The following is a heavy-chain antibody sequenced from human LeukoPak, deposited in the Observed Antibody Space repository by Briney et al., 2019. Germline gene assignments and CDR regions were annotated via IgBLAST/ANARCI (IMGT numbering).Heavy chain of an antibody. CDR1: GFTFSSYA. J-gene: IGHJ4*02. Sequence: GGSLRLSCAASGFTFSSYAMSWVRQAPGKGLEWVSAISGSGGSTYYADSVKGRFTISRDNSKNTLYLQMNSLRAEDTAEYYCARDHGGSYYFLDYWGQGTLVTVSS. V-gene: IGHV3-23*01. CDR2: ISGSGGST. CDR3: ARDHGGSYYFLDY. D-gene: IGHD1-26*01.